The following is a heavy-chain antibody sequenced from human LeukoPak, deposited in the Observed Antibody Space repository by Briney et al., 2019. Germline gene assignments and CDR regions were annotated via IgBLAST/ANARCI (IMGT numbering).Heavy chain of an antibody. CDR2: IKSKTDGGTT. Sequence: PGGSLRLSCAASGFTFSSYAMHWVRQAPGKGLEWVGRIKSKTDGGTTDYAAPVKGRFTISRDDSKNTLYLQMNSLKTEDTAVYYCTTDHYDSSGYQHYWGQGTLVTVSS. V-gene: IGHV3-15*01. CDR3: TTDHYDSSGYQHY. CDR1: GFTFSSYA. J-gene: IGHJ4*02. D-gene: IGHD3-22*01.